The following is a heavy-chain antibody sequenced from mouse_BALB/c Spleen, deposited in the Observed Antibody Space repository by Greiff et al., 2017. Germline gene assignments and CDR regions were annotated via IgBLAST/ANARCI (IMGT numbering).Heavy chain of an antibody. V-gene: IGHV5-9-4*01. CDR3: ARDGYYGNPVAD. Sequence: EVLLVESGGGLVKPGGSLKLSCAASGFTFSSYAMSWVRQSPEKRLEWVAEISSGGSYTYYPDTVTGRFTISRDNAKNTRYLEMSSLRSEDTAMYYCARDGYYGNPVADWGQGTLVTVSA. J-gene: IGHJ3*01. CDR1: GFTFSSYA. D-gene: IGHD2-1*01. CDR2: ISSGGSYT.